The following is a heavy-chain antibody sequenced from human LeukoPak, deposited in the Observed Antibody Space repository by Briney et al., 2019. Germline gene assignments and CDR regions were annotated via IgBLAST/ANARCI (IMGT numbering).Heavy chain of an antibody. CDR2: TYYSGST. CDR3: ARHSAYDFWSGYYPTPYWFDP. D-gene: IGHD3-3*01. Sequence: PSETLSLTCTVSGGSISNSYWSWIRQPPGKGLEWIGYTYYSGSTYYNPSLKSRVTISVDTSKNQFSLKLSSVTAADTAVYYCARHSAYDFWSGYYPTPYWFDPWGQGTLVTVSS. V-gene: IGHV4-59*08. J-gene: IGHJ5*02. CDR1: GGSISNSY.